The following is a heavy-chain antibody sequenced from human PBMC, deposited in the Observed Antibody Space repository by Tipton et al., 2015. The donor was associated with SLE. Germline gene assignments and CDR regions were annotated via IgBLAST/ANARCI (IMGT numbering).Heavy chain of an antibody. V-gene: IGHV1-69*06. J-gene: IGHJ6*03. CDR2: IVPLFGTT. CDR3: SAASSPRDYYMDV. Sequence: QSGAEVKKPGSSVRVSCKTSGGTFTNYAFNWVRQAPGQGLEWVGKIVPLFGTTDYAPNFQGRVTFTADKSTKTAYMEVSSLTSADSAVYYCSAASSPRDYYMDVWGKGTAVSVS. CDR1: GGTFTNYA. D-gene: IGHD2-2*01.